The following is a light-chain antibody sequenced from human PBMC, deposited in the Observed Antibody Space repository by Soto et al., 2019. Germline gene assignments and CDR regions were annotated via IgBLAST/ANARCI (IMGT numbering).Light chain of an antibody. V-gene: IGKV1-27*01. CDR2: AAS. J-gene: IGKJ5*01. Sequence: DIQMTQSPSSLSASVGNRVSITCRASQGISNYLAWYQQKPGKVPKVLIYAASTLQPGVPSRFSGSGSGTDFTLTINSPQPDDIATYYCQNYDSAPITFGQGTRLEIK. CDR3: QNYDSAPIT. CDR1: QGISNY.